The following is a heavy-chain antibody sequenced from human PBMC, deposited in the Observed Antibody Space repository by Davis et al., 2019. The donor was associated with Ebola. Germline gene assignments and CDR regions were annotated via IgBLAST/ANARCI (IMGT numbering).Heavy chain of an antibody. D-gene: IGHD1-26*01. Sequence: SQTLSLTCAVYGGSFSGYYWSWIRQPPGKGLEWIGEINHSGSTNYNPSLKSRVTISVDTSKNQFSLKLSSVTAADTAVYYCARGEWELLYNWFDPWGQGTLVTVSS. J-gene: IGHJ5*02. V-gene: IGHV4-34*01. CDR1: GGSFSGYY. CDR3: ARGEWELLYNWFDP. CDR2: INHSGST.